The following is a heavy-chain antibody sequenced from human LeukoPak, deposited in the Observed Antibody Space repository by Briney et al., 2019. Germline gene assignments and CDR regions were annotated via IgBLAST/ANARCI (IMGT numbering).Heavy chain of an antibody. Sequence: GGSLRLSCAASGFTSSSYAMSWVRQAPEKGLEWVSGISGSGRSTNYADSVKGRFTISRDNSKNTLYLQMNSLRAEDTAIYYCARSPYNWNYGDYWGQGTLVTVSS. V-gene: IGHV3-23*01. D-gene: IGHD1-20*01. CDR1: GFTSSSYA. CDR3: ARSPYNWNYGDY. J-gene: IGHJ4*02. CDR2: ISGSGRST.